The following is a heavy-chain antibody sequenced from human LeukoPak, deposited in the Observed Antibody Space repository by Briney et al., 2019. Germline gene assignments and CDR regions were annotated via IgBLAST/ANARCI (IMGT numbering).Heavy chain of an antibody. CDR2: ISHDRSNN. Sequence: PGGSLRLSCVVSGFTFSRYAMHWARQAPGKGLEWVAVISHDRSNNCHADSVKGRFTISRDNSKNTLYLQMNSLRVEDTAVYYCARDLSGSYMADYWGQGTLVTVSS. CDR3: ARDLSGSYMADY. CDR1: GFTFSRYA. V-gene: IGHV3-30-3*01. J-gene: IGHJ4*02. D-gene: IGHD3-10*01.